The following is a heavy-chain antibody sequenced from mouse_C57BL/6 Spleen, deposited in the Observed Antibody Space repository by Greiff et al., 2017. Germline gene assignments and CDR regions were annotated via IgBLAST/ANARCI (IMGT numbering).Heavy chain of an antibody. V-gene: IGHV2-4*01. Sequence: VQLQQSGPGLVQPSQSLSITCTVSGFSLTSYGVHWVRQPPGKGLEWLGVIWSGGSTDYNAAFISRLSISKDTSKSQVFFKMNSLQADDTAIYYCAKKEGLYDYAYAMDYWGQGTSVTVSS. CDR3: AKKEGLYDYAYAMDY. CDR1: GFSLTSYG. D-gene: IGHD2-4*01. CDR2: IWSGGST. J-gene: IGHJ4*01.